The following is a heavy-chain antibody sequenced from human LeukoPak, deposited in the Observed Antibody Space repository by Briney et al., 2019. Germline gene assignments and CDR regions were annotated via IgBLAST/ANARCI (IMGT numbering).Heavy chain of an antibody. CDR2: ISSSSYI. CDR1: GFTFSSYS. Sequence: GGSLRLSCAASGFTFSSYSMNWVRQAPGKGLEWVSSISSSSYIYYADSVKGRFTISRDNAKNSLYLQMNSLRAEDTAVYYCARTAPPSSTITIRDYWGQGTLVTVSS. J-gene: IGHJ4*02. D-gene: IGHD3-10*01. V-gene: IGHV3-21*04. CDR3: ARTAPPSSTITIRDY.